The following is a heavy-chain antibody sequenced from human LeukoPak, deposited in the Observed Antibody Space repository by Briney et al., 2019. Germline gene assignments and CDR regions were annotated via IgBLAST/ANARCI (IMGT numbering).Heavy chain of an antibody. D-gene: IGHD6-19*01. CDR3: ARAVIAVAVPFDY. V-gene: IGHV1-69*04. Sequence: SVKVSCKASGGTFSSYAISWVRQAPGRGLEWMGRIIPILGIANYAQKFQGRVTITADKSTSTAYMELSSLRSEDTAVYYCARAVIAVAVPFDYWGQGTLVTVSS. J-gene: IGHJ4*02. CDR1: GGTFSSYA. CDR2: IIPILGIA.